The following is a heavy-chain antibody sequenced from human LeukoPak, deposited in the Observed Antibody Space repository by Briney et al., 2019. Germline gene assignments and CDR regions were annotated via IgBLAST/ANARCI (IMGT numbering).Heavy chain of an antibody. CDR1: GFTFSSYG. J-gene: IGHJ4*02. Sequence: PGRSLRLSCAASGFTFSSYGMHWVRQAPGKGLEWVAVISYDGSNKYYADSVKGRFTISRDNSKNTLYLQMNSLRAEDTAVYYCAKEVGDCSSTSCYTFFDYWGQGTLVTVSS. CDR2: ISYDGSNK. V-gene: IGHV3-30*18. D-gene: IGHD2-2*02. CDR3: AKEVGDCSSTSCYTFFDY.